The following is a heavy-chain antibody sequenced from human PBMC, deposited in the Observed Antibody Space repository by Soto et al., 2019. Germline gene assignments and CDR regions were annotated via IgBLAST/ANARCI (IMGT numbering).Heavy chain of an antibody. CDR1: GFAFSGSA. V-gene: IGHV3-73*01. CDR3: TRNLFSYDSSGILWFDP. J-gene: IGHJ5*02. CDR2: IRSKCHNYAP. Sequence: PGGSLTPSCAPSGFAFSGSAMYWVRQASGKGPEWVGRIRSKCHNYAPEYAASVTGRFTISRDDSKNTAYLQMNSLQTEDTAVYYFTRNLFSYDSSGILWFDPWGQGTLVTVSS. D-gene: IGHD3-16*01.